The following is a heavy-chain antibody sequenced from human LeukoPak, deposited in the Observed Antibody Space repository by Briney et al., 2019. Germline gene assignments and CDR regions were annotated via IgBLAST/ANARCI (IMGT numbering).Heavy chain of an antibody. Sequence: GGSLRLSCAASGFTFSSYWMSWVRQAPGKGLEWVANIKQDGSEKYYVDSVKGRFTISRDNAKNSLCLQMNSLRAEDTAVYYCARDIAVAVADAFDIWGQGTMVTVSS. CDR1: GFTFSSYW. D-gene: IGHD6-19*01. J-gene: IGHJ3*02. CDR2: IKQDGSEK. CDR3: ARDIAVAVADAFDI. V-gene: IGHV3-7*01.